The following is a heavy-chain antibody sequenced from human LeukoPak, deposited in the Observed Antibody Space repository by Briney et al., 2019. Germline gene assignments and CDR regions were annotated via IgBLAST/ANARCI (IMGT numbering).Heavy chain of an antibody. Sequence: GGSLRLSCAASGFTFRSYGMHWVRQAPGKGLEWVAVISYDGSNKYYADSVKGRFTISRDNSKNTLYLQMNSLRAEDTAVYYCARGTDYWGQGTLVTVSS. J-gene: IGHJ4*02. CDR1: GFTFRSYG. CDR3: ARGTDY. CDR2: ISYDGSNK. V-gene: IGHV3-30*03.